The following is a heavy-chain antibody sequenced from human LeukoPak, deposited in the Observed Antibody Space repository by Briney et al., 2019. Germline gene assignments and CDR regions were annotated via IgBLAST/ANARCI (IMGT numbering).Heavy chain of an antibody. CDR3: AKAAQYQLLSILFDY. CDR2: ISYDGSNK. D-gene: IGHD2-2*01. J-gene: IGHJ4*02. Sequence: GGSLRLSCAASGFTFSSYGMHWVRQAPGKGLEWVAVISYDGSNKYYADSVKGRFTISRDNSKNTLYLQMNSLRAEDTAVYYRAKAAQYQLLSILFDYWGQGTLVTVSS. V-gene: IGHV3-30*18. CDR1: GFTFSSYG.